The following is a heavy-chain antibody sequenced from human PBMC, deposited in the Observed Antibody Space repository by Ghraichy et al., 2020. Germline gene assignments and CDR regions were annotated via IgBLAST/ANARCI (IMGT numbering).Heavy chain of an antibody. V-gene: IGHV3-23*01. CDR3: AKLTSVVVGYTSGWY. CDR2: FSGSGGST. J-gene: IGHJ4*02. D-gene: IGHD6-19*01. CDR1: GFTFSNYA. Sequence: GGSLRLSCTASGFTFSNYAMSWVRQAPGKGLEWVSAFSGSGGSTYYADSVKGRFTISRDNSKDTLYLQMNSLRAEDTAVYYCAKLTSVVVGYTSGWYWGQGTLVTVSS.